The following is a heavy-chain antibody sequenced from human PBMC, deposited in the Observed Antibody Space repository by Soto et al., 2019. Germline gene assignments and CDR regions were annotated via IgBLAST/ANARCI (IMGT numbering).Heavy chain of an antibody. Sequence: SETLSLTCTVSGGSISSSSYSWSWIRQPPGKGLEWIGYIYHSGSTYYNPSLKSRVTISVDRSKNQFSLKLSSVTAADTAVYYFARGQVVAAQHWGQGTLVTVSS. D-gene: IGHD2-15*01. J-gene: IGHJ4*02. CDR1: GGSISSSSYS. V-gene: IGHV4-30-2*01. CDR2: IYHSGST. CDR3: ARGQVVAAQH.